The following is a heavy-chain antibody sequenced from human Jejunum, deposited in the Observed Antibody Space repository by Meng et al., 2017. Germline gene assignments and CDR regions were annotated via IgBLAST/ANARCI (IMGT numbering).Heavy chain of an antibody. CDR2: ISGSGGSS. J-gene: IGHJ4*02. CDR3: AKEVRYFDWLFNHFDY. D-gene: IGHD3-9*01. Sequence: GESLKISCAASGFTFSRYTMSWVRQAPGKGLEWVSAISGSGGSSYYADSVKGRFTISRDNSKNTLYLQMNSLRAEDRAVYYCAKEVRYFDWLFNHFDYWGQGTLVTVSS. CDR1: GFTFSRYT. V-gene: IGHV3-23*01.